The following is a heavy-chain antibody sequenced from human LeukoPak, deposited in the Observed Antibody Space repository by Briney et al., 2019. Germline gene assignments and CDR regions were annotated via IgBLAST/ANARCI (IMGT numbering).Heavy chain of an antibody. CDR2: ISSGSTYI. CDR3: ARDLRPRTAAANIPPGY. D-gene: IGHD6-13*01. J-gene: IGHJ4*02. CDR1: GFTFSSYG. V-gene: IGHV3-21*04. Sequence: GGSLRLSCAASGFTFSSYGMNWVRQAPGKGLEWVSSISSGSTYIYYADSVKGRFTISRDNAKNSLYLQMNSLRAEDTAVYYCARDLRPRTAAANIPPGYWGQGTLVTVSS.